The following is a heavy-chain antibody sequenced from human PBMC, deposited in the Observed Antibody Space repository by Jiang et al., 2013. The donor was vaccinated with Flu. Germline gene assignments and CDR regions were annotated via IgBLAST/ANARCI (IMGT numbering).Heavy chain of an antibody. CDR3: AREGPALAGTRGFDY. J-gene: IGHJ4*02. D-gene: IGHD6-19*01. Sequence: QLLESGGGLVQPGGSLRLSCAASGFTFSSHGMHWVRQAPGKGLEGVAVIWHDGTNENYADSVKGRFTISRDNSKEMLYLQMNSLGVDDTAVYYCAREGPALAGTRGFDYWGQGTLVTVSS. V-gene: IGHV3-33*01. CDR1: GFTFSSHG. CDR2: IWHDGTNE.